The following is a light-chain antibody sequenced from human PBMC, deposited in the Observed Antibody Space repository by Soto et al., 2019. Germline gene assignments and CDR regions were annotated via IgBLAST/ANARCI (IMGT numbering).Light chain of an antibody. J-gene: IGKJ5*01. Sequence: IQLTQSPSSLSASIGDRVTITCRASQDISSFLAWYQQKPGKAPRLLIYAASTLQSGVPSRFSGSGSGTDFTLTISSLQPEDFATYFCQQLNSYPLTFGQGTRLEIK. CDR1: QDISSF. CDR3: QQLNSYPLT. CDR2: AAS. V-gene: IGKV1-9*01.